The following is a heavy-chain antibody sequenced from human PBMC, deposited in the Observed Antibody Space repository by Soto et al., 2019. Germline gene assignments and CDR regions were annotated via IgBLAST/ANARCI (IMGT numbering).Heavy chain of an antibody. J-gene: IGHJ6*02. CDR1: GFSLSNARMG. CDR2: LFSNDEK. D-gene: IGHD3-3*02. CDR3: ARIYKHFWSGYYGGGGYYYGMDV. Sequence: QVTLKESGPVLVKPTETLTLTCTVSGFSLSNARMGVSWIRQPPGKALEWLAHLFSNDEKSYSTSLKSRLTSSKDTSKSQVVLTMTNMDPVDTATYYCARIYKHFWSGYYGGGGYYYGMDVWGQGTTVTVSS. V-gene: IGHV2-26*01.